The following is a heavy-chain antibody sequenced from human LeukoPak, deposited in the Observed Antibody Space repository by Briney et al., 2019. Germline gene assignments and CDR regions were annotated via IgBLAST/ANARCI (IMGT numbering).Heavy chain of an antibody. CDR1: GFTFSSYG. D-gene: IGHD3-10*01. CDR3: AKSMLRGYYYMDV. J-gene: IGHJ6*03. CDR2: IRYDGSNK. V-gene: IGHV3-30*02. Sequence: GGSLRLSCAASGFTFSSYGMHWVRQAPGKGLEWVAFIRYDGSNKYYADSVKGRFTISRDNSKNTLYLQMNRLRPEDTAVYYCAKSMLRGYYYMDVWGKGTTVIISS.